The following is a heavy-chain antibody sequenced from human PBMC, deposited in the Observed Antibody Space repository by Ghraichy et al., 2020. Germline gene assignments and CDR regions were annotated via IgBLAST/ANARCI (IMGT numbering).Heavy chain of an antibody. V-gene: IGHV4-59*01. Sequence: SETLSLTCTVSGGSISSYYWSWIRQPPGKGLEWIGYIYYSGSTNYNPSLKSRVTISVDTSKNQFSLKLSSVTAADTAVYYCASLPGGFGEFRYWGQGTLVTVSS. D-gene: IGHD3-10*01. CDR2: IYYSGST. CDR3: ASLPGGFGEFRY. CDR1: GGSISSYY. J-gene: IGHJ4*02.